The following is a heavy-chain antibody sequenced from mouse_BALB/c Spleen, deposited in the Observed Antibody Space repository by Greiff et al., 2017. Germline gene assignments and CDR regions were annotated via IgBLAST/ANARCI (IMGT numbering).Heavy chain of an antibody. CDR3: ARKGWLPFAY. CDR1: GYAFSSYW. CDR2: IYPGDGDT. Sequence: VQLQQSGAELVRPGSSVKISCKASGYAFSSYWMNWVKQRPGQGLEWIGQIYPGDGDTNYNGKFKGKATLTADKSSSTAYMQLSSLTSEDSAVYVCARKGWLPFAYWGQGTLVTVSA. D-gene: IGHD2-3*01. J-gene: IGHJ3*01. V-gene: IGHV1-80*01.